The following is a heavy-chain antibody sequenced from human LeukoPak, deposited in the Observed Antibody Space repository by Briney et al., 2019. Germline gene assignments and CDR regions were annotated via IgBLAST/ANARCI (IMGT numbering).Heavy chain of an antibody. Sequence: ASVKVSCKASGYTFTSYGISWVRQAPGQGLEWMGWISAYNGNTNYAQKLQGRVTVTTDTSTSTAYMELRSLRSDDTAVYYCARDDLRGYSYGFAYWGQGTLVTVSS. D-gene: IGHD5-18*01. CDR3: ARDDLRGYSYGFAY. CDR2: ISAYNGNT. V-gene: IGHV1-18*01. CDR1: GYTFTSYG. J-gene: IGHJ4*02.